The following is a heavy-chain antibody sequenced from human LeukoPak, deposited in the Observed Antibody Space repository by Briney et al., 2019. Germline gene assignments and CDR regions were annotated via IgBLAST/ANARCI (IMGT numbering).Heavy chain of an antibody. V-gene: IGHV4-59*01. CDR2: IYYSGST. CDR3: ASAIAVADDWYFDL. CDR1: GGSISSYY. Sequence: PSETLSLTCTVSGGSISSYYRSWIRQPPGKGLEWIGYIYYSGSTNYNPSLKSRVTISVDTSKNQFSLKLSSVTAADTAVYYCASAIAVADDWYFDLWGRGTLVTVSS. D-gene: IGHD6-19*01. J-gene: IGHJ2*01.